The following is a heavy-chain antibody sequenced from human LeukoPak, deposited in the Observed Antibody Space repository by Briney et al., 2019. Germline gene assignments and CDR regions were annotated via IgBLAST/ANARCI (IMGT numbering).Heavy chain of an antibody. CDR1: GGSISSGGYY. CDR3: ARGGYTAMVTGFDY. J-gene: IGHJ4*02. CDR2: IYYSGST. D-gene: IGHD5-18*01. V-gene: IGHV4-31*03. Sequence: SETLSLTCTVSGGSISSGGYYWSWIRQHPGKGLEWIGYIYYSGSTYYNPSLKSRVTISVDTSKNQFSLKLSSVTAAETAGYYCARGGYTAMVTGFDYWGQGTLVTVSS.